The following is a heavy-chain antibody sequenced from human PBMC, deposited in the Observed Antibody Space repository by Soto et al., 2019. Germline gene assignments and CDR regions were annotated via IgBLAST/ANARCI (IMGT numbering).Heavy chain of an antibody. V-gene: IGHV2-5*02. J-gene: IGHJ5*02. D-gene: IGHD3-9*01. CDR1: GFSLSTNGMG. CDR3: AHRRQTTDILTGYYPDWFDP. Sequence: QITLKESGPTLVKPTQTLTLTCTFSGFSLSTNGMGVGWIRQPPGEALEWLALIYWDDDKRYSPSLNSRITITKETSKNKVVLTMTNTDHVDTATYYCAHRRQTTDILTGYYPDWFDPWGQGTLVTVSS. CDR2: IYWDDDK.